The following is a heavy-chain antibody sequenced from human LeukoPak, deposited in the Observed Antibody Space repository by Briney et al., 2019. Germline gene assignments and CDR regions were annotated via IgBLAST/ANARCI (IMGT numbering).Heavy chain of an antibody. CDR2: ISSSGGYI. CDR3: AREGAWYVSGSYSGYFYGMDV. V-gene: IGHV3-21*01. CDR1: GFTFSSFG. D-gene: IGHD3-10*01. J-gene: IGHJ6*02. Sequence: PGGSLRLSCEASGFTFSSFGMNWVRQAPGKGLDWVSSISSSGGYIYYADSVKGRFTISRDNAKNSLYLQMNSLRAEDTAVYYCAREGAWYVSGSYSGYFYGMDVWGQGTTVTVSS.